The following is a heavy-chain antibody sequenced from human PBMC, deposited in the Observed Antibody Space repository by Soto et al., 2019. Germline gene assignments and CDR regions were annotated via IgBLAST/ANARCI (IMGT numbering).Heavy chain of an antibody. Sequence: QPGGSLRLSCAASGFTFSSYGMHWVRQAPGKGLEWVAVISYDGSNKYYADSVKGRFTISRDNSKNTLYLQMNSLRAEDTAVYYCAKSDYYGSGYYYYGMDVWGQGTTVTVSS. CDR1: GFTFSSYG. J-gene: IGHJ6*02. V-gene: IGHV3-30*18. D-gene: IGHD3-10*01. CDR2: ISYDGSNK. CDR3: AKSDYYGSGYYYYGMDV.